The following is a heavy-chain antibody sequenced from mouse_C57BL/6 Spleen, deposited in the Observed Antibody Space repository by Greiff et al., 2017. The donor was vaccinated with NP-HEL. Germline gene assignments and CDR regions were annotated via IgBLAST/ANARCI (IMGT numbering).Heavy chain of an antibody. V-gene: IGHV1-9*01. CDR2: ILPGSGST. Sequence: QVQLKESGAELMKPGASVKLSCKATGYTFTGYWIEWVKQRPGHGLEWIGEILPGSGSTKYNEKFKGKATFTVDTASDTAYMQLNMLTTEVTAIYSGARDNDYGSGDTLAMDYWGQGTSVTVSS. CDR3: ARDNDYGSGDTLAMDY. CDR1: GYTFTGYW. J-gene: IGHJ4*01. D-gene: IGHD1-1*01.